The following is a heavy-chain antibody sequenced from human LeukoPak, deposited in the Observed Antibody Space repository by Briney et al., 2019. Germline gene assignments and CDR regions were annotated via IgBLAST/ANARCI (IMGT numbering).Heavy chain of an antibody. D-gene: IGHD3-22*01. CDR1: GGSISSYY. J-gene: IGHJ4*02. CDR2: MYYSGST. Sequence: SETLSLTCTVSGGSISSYYWSWIRQPPGKGLEWIGYMYYSGSTNYNPSLKSRVTISVDTSKNQFSLKLSSVTAADTAVYYCARVTRYYDSSGYYSHFDYWGQGTLDTVSS. V-gene: IGHV4-59*01. CDR3: ARVTRYYDSSGYYSHFDY.